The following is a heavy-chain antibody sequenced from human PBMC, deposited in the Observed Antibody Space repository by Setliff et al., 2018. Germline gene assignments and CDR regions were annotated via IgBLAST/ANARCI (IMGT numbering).Heavy chain of an antibody. Sequence: PGGSLRLSCEASGLSLENFWMHWVRQVPGKGLVWVSFISAGGSTIYYADSVKGRFTISRDNAKNSLYLQMNSLRAEDTAVYYCARDRYCSSASCYATQYNWFDPWGQGTLVTVSS. CDR3: ARDRYCSSASCYATQYNWFDP. CDR2: ISAGGSTI. CDR1: GLSLENFW. D-gene: IGHD2-2*01. V-gene: IGHV3-48*01. J-gene: IGHJ5*02.